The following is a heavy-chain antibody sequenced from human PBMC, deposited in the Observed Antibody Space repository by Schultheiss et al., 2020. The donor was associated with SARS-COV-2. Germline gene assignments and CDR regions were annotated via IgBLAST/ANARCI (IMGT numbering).Heavy chain of an antibody. D-gene: IGHD3-3*01. V-gene: IGHV4-4*02. CDR2: IYHSGST. CDR3: ARSIGVTIFGVVTYYYYGMDV. CDR1: GGSISSSNW. Sequence: SETLSLTCAVSGGSISSSNWWSWVRQPPGKGLEWIGEIYHSGSTNYNPSLKSRVTISVDKSKNQFSLKLSSVTAADTAVYYCARSIGVTIFGVVTYYYYGMDVWGQGTTVTVSS. J-gene: IGHJ6*02.